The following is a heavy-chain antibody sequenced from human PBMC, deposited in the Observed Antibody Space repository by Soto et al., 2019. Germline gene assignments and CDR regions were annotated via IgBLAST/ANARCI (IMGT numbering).Heavy chain of an antibody. CDR2: ISWDGGST. V-gene: IGHV3-43*01. D-gene: IGHD4-17*01. J-gene: IGHJ2*01. CDR3: AKGGSYGDYILGYFDL. Sequence: EVQLVESGGVVVQPGGSLRLSCAASGFTFDDYTMHWVRQAPGKGLEWVSLISWDGGSTYYADSVKGRFTISRDNSKNSLYLQMNSLRTEDTALYYCAKGGSYGDYILGYFDLWGRGTLVTVSS. CDR1: GFTFDDYT.